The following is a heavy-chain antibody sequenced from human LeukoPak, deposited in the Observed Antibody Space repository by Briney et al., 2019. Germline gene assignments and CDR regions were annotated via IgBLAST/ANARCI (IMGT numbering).Heavy chain of an antibody. CDR1: GFTFSSYA. Sequence: GGSLRLSCAASGFTFSSYAMHWVRQAPGKGLEWVAVISYDGSNKYYADSVKGRFTISRDNSKNTLYLQMNSLRAKDTAVYYCASQYCDILTGYYSPFDYWGQGTLVTVSS. V-gene: IGHV3-30-3*01. D-gene: IGHD3-9*01. CDR2: ISYDGSNK. CDR3: ASQYCDILTGYYSPFDY. J-gene: IGHJ4*02.